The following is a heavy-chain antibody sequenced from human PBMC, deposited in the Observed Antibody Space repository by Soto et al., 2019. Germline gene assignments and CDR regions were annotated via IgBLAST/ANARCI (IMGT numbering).Heavy chain of an antibody. J-gene: IGHJ4*02. Sequence: QVQLVESGGGVVQPGRSLRLSCAASGFTFSSYAMHWVRQAPGKGLEWVAVIWYDGSNKYYADSVKGRLTISRDNSKNTVYLQMNSLIAEDTAVYYCVRDGIALAGAFSLPAAPFDYWGQGTLVTVSS. V-gene: IGHV3-33*01. CDR2: IWYDGSNK. CDR3: VRDGIALAGAFSLPAAPFDY. CDR1: GFTFSSYA. D-gene: IGHD6-19*01.